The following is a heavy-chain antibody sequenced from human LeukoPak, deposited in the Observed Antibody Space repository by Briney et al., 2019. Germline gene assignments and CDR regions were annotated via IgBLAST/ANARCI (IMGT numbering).Heavy chain of an antibody. J-gene: IGHJ4*02. CDR1: GGSISRGSYY. V-gene: IGHV4-61*02. D-gene: IGHD4-23*01. CDR2: IYTSGST. CDR3: ARAAYGGNFNFDY. Sequence: SETLSLTCTVSGGSISRGSYYWSWIRQPAGKVLEWIGRIYTSGSTNYNPSLKSRVTISVDTSKNQFSLKLSSVTAADTAVYYCARAAYGGNFNFDYWGQGTLVTVSS.